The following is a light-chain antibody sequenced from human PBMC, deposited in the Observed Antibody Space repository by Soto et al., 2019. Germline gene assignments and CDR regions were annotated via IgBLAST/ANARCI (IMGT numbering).Light chain of an antibody. V-gene: IGKV1-9*01. CDR3: QQLNSYPIT. Sequence: IQLTQSPSSLSASVGDRVTITCRASQGISSYLAWYQQKPGKAPKLLIYAASTLQSGVPSRFSGSGAGTDFTLTISSLQREDLATYFCQQLNSYPITLGQGTRLEIK. CDR2: AAS. CDR1: QGISSY. J-gene: IGKJ5*01.